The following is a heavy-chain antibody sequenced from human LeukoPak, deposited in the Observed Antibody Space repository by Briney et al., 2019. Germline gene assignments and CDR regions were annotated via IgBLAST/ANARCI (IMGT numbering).Heavy chain of an antibody. CDR2: INPNSGGT. D-gene: IGHD3-16*02. J-gene: IGHJ4*02. V-gene: IGHV1-2*02. Sequence: ASVKVSCKASGYTFTGYYMHWVRQAPAQGLEWMGWINPNSGGTNYAQKFQGRVTMTRDTSISTAYMELSRRRSDDTAVYYCARGSPRMITFGGVIVTLSFDYWGQGTLVTVSS. CDR1: GYTFTGYY. CDR3: ARGSPRMITFGGVIVTLSFDY.